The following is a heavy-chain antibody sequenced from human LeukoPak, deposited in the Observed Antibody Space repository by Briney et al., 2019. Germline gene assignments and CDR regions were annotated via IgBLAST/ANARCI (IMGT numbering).Heavy chain of an antibody. CDR3: ARDHYDFWSGPANWFDP. D-gene: IGHD3-3*01. CDR1: GFTFSSYS. Sequence: GGSLRLSCAASGFTFSSYSMNWVRQAPGKGLEGVSSISSSSSYIYYADSVKGRFTISRDNAKNALYLQMNSLRAEDTAVYYCARDHYDFWSGPANWFDPWGQGTLVTVSS. CDR2: ISSSSSYI. V-gene: IGHV3-21*01. J-gene: IGHJ5*02.